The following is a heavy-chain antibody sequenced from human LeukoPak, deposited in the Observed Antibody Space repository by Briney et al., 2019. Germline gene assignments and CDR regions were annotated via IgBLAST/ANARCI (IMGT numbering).Heavy chain of an antibody. CDR2: INPNSGGT. Sequence: WASVKVSCKASGYTFTGYYMHWVRQAPGQGLEWMGWINPNSGGTNYAQKFQGRVTMTEDTSTDTAYMDLSSLTSEDTAVYYCATEGYSNHFDYWGQGTLVTVSS. D-gene: IGHD4-11*01. V-gene: IGHV1-2*02. CDR1: GYTFTGYY. J-gene: IGHJ4*02. CDR3: ATEGYSNHFDY.